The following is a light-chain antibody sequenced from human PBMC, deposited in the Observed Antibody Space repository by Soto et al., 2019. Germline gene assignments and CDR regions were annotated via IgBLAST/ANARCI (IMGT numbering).Light chain of an antibody. Sequence: DIQMTQSPSSLSASVGDRVTIACRASQSIGNYLNWYQQKPGKAPSLVIYAASSLHSGVPSRFSGSGSGTDFTLTISSLQPEDFATYYCQQSARTPRTFGRGTNVDIK. V-gene: IGKV1-39*01. CDR2: AAS. CDR3: QQSARTPRT. CDR1: QSIGNY. J-gene: IGKJ1*01.